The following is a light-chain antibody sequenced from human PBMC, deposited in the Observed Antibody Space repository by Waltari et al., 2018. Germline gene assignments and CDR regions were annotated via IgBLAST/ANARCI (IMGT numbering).Light chain of an antibody. V-gene: IGKV1D-12*01. CDR1: QDVSYY. CDR2: AAS. Sequence: DIQMTQSPSSVSASVGDRVTITCRASQDVSYYLAWYQQKPGKAPTLLIHAASNLESGVPSRFRGRGSGTDFTLTISSRQPEDFATYYCQQAHSFPLTFGQGTRLEIK. J-gene: IGKJ5*01. CDR3: QQAHSFPLT.